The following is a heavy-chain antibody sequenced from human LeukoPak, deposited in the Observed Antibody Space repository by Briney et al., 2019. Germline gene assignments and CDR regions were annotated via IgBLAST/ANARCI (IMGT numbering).Heavy chain of an antibody. V-gene: IGHV3-33*08. D-gene: IGHD3/OR15-3a*01. J-gene: IGHJ4*02. CDR2: IWYDESKN. CDR1: GFIFNNYV. CDR3: ARDAGERWTVDFDY. Sequence: GGSLRLSCAASGFIFNNYVMHWVRQAPGKGLEWVAFIWYDESKNSHADSAKGRFTISRDNSKNTLYLQMDSLRAEDTAVYYCARDAGERWTVDFDYWGQGTLVTVSS.